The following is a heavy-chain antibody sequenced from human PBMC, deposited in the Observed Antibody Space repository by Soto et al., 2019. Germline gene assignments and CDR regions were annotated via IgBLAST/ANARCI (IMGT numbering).Heavy chain of an antibody. CDR2: VHHSWGS. Sequence: QVQLQESGPGLVKPSETLSLSCTVSGGSISSYYWSWFRQSPGKRMEWIGYVHHSWGSSYNPYITSHVAISLDTSKSKFSLKVNSVPATATAVYYCERQGFGPLHGLVDVWGQGTTVTVSS. CDR1: GGSISSYY. D-gene: IGHD3-10*01. CDR3: ERQGFGPLHGLVDV. V-gene: IGHV4-59*08. J-gene: IGHJ6*02.